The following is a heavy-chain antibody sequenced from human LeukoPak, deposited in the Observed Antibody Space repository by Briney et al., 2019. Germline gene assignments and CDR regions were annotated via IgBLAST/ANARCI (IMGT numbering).Heavy chain of an antibody. CDR3: ASTLYSSSWYDWYFDL. J-gene: IGHJ2*01. CDR1: GGSISNTNYY. Sequence: TETLSLTCTVSGGSISNTNYYWGWLRQSPGKGLEWIASIHYNGQDYHNPSLKSRLTISIDTSNNQFSLKLSSVTAADTAVYYCASTLYSSSWYDWYFDLWGRGTLVTVSS. V-gene: IGHV4-39*07. CDR2: IHYNGQD. D-gene: IGHD6-13*01.